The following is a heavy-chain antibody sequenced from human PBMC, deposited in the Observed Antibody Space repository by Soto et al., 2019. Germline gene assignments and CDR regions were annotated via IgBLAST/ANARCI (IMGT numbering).Heavy chain of an antibody. J-gene: IGHJ4*02. D-gene: IGHD7-27*01. Sequence: SETLSLTCTVSGGSIISGDNYWSWIRQHPGKGLEWIGYISYSGSTYYNPSLESRVTMSVDTSKSQLSLTLSSVSAADTAVYYCARGPSGDKVDSWGQGTLVTVSS. V-gene: IGHV4-30-4*08. CDR2: ISYSGST. CDR3: ARGPSGDKVDS. CDR1: GGSIISGDNY.